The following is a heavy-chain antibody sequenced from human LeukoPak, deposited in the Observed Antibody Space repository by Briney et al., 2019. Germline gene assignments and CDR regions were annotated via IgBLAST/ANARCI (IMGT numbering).Heavy chain of an antibody. V-gene: IGHV3-7*01. CDR2: IKKDGSEK. D-gene: IGHD3-22*01. Sequence: GGSLRLSCAASGFTFSSYWMRWVRQAPGKGLEWVAHIKKDGSEKYYVDSVKGRFTISRDNAKNSLYLQMNSLRAEDTAVYYCARDDDSSGYYYDYWGQGTLVTVSS. CDR3: ARDDDSSGYYYDY. CDR1: GFTFSSYW. J-gene: IGHJ4*02.